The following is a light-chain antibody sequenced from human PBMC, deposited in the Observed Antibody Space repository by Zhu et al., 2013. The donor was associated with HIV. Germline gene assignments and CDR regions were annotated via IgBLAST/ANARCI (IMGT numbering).Light chain of an antibody. V-gene: IGLV2-14*01. CDR3: NSHRSGTTLVL. J-gene: IGLJ2*01. CDR2: EVS. Sequence: QSALTQPPSASGSPGQSVTISCTGTSSDVGGYNYVSWYQQHPGKAPKLMIYEVSKRPSGVSHRFSGSKSGNTASLTISGLQDDDEAEYYCNSHRSGTTLVLFGGGTKVTVL. CDR1: SSDVGGYNY.